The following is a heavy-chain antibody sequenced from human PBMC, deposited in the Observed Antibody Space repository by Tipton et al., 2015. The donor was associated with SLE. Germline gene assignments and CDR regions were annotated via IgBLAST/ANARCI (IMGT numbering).Heavy chain of an antibody. CDR2: VDGGGGT. CDR3: ARDGTGLDAFDI. D-gene: IGHD3/OR15-3a*01. J-gene: IGHJ3*02. CDR1: GFSVSDIR. Sequence: SLRLSCAASGFSVSDIRMTWVRQAPGKGLEWVSVVDGGGGTDYADSVRGRFTTSRDNSQNTLYLQMNSLSADDTAVYYCARDGTGLDAFDIWGQGTMVTVSS. V-gene: IGHV3-66*02.